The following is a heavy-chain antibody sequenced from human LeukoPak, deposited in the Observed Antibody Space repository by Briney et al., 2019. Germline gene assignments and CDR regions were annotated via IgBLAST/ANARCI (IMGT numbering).Heavy chain of an antibody. Sequence: ASVKVSCKASGYSFTRYAMHWVRQAPGQRLEWMGWINVGNGNTKYSQKFQGRVTITRDTSASTAYMELSSLRSEDTAVYYCARGSSGWYHYYGMDVWGQGTTVTVSS. V-gene: IGHV1-3*01. J-gene: IGHJ6*02. CDR3: ARGSSGWYHYYGMDV. CDR1: GYSFTRYA. CDR2: INVGNGNT. D-gene: IGHD6-19*01.